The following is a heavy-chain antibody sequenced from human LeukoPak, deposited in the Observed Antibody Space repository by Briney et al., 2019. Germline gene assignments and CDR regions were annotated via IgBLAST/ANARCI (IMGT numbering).Heavy chain of an antibody. Sequence: GASVKVSCKASGYTFTSYGISWVRQAPGQGPEWMGWISAYNGNTNYAQKLQGRVTMTTDTSTSTAYMELRSLRSDDTAVYYCARDRATTVTTWAEIDYWGQGTLVTVSS. CDR1: GYTFTSYG. J-gene: IGHJ4*02. CDR3: ARDRATTVTTWAEIDY. D-gene: IGHD4-17*01. V-gene: IGHV1-18*01. CDR2: ISAYNGNT.